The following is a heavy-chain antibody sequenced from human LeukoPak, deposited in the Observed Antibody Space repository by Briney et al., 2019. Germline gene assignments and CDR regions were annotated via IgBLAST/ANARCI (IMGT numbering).Heavy chain of an antibody. V-gene: IGHV4-34*01. J-gene: IGHJ6*02. CDR2: INHSGST. CDR3: ARAPTYYYDSSGPGDLDV. CDR1: GGSFSGYY. D-gene: IGHD3-22*01. Sequence: SETLSLTCAVYGGSFSGYYWSWIRQPPGKGLEWIGEINHSGSTNYNPSLKSRVTISVDTSKNQFSLKLSSVTAADTAVYYCARAPTYYYDSSGPGDLDVWGQGTTVTVSS.